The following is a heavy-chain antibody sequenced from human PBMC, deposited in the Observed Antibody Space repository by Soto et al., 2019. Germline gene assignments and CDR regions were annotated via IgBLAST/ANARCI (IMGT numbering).Heavy chain of an antibody. CDR3: ARDPRINLIRYYYSLAV. J-gene: IGHJ6*02. Sequence: GASVKVSCKALGGTFDSYAVSWVRQAPGQGLEWVGGITPIFRAADYAQKFQGRITITADLSTSTSYMELSSLTSDDTGVYYCARDPRINLIRYYYSLAVCGQGTTVTV. CDR2: ITPIFRAA. D-gene: IGHD2-21*01. V-gene: IGHV1-69*13. CDR1: GGTFDSYA.